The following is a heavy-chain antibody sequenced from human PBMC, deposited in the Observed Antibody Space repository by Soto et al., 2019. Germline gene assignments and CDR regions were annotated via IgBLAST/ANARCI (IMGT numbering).Heavy chain of an antibody. J-gene: IGHJ5*02. D-gene: IGHD3-16*01. CDR2: IYTSGST. CDR3: ARDSSIMYYPHNWFDP. CDR1: GGSISSYY. Sequence: SETLSLTCTVSGGSISSYYWSWIRQPAGKGLEWIGRIYTSGSTNYNPSLKSRVTMSVDTSKNQFSLKLSSVTAADTAVYYCARDSSIMYYPHNWFDPWGQGTLVTVYS. V-gene: IGHV4-4*07.